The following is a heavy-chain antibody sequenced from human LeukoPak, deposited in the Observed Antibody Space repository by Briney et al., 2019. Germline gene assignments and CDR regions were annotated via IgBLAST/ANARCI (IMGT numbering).Heavy chain of an antibody. J-gene: IGHJ3*02. CDR1: GGSITSTNY. Sequence: SETLSLTCGVSGGSITSTNYWTWVRQPPGKGLEWIGEVNLQGSTNYNPSLMGRVAISVDMSENHISLQLTSVTAADTAVYYCARGSGTTTRQAFDIWGQGTMVIVYS. CDR3: ARGSGTTTRQAFDI. CDR2: VNLQGST. V-gene: IGHV4-4*02. D-gene: IGHD1-7*01.